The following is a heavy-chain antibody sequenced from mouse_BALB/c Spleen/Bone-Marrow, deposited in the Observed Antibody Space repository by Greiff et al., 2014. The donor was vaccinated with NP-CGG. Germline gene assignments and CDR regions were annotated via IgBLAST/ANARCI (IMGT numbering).Heavy chain of an antibody. Sequence: VQLQQSGAELGMPGASVKMSCKASGYTFTDNWMYWVKQRPGQGLEWIGAIDTSDSYTNFNQKFMGKASLTVDESSSTAYMQVSSLTSDDSAVYYCARGGHDFSLDYWGQGTSVTVSS. CDR2: IDTSDSYT. V-gene: IGHV1-69*01. D-gene: IGHD2-4*01. CDR3: ARGGHDFSLDY. CDR1: GYTFTDNW. J-gene: IGHJ4*01.